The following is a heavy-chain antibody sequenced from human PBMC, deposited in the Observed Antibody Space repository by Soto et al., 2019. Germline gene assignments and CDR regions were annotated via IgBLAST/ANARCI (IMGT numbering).Heavy chain of an antibody. CDR2: IYHSGST. Sequence: QVQLQESGPGLVKPSGTLSLTCAVSGGSISSSNWWSWVRQPPGKGLEWIGEIYHSGSTNYNPSLKSRVTMSVDKSTNQFSLKLRSVTAAATAVYYCARVWTTVTNWFDPWGQGTLVTVSS. CDR3: ARVWTTVTNWFDP. V-gene: IGHV4-4*02. CDR1: GGSISSSNW. J-gene: IGHJ5*02. D-gene: IGHD4-17*01.